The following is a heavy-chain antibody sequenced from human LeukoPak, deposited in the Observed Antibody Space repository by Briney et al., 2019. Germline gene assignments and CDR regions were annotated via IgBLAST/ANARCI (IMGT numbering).Heavy chain of an antibody. V-gene: IGHV1-2*06. J-gene: IGHJ4*02. CDR1: GYTFTGYY. CDR3: ASSGWIKPFDY. CDR2: INPNSGGT. D-gene: IGHD6-19*01. Sequence: ASVKVSCKASGYTFTGYYMYWVRQAPGDGLEWMGRINPNSGGTNYAQKFQGRVTMTRDTSISTAYMELSRLRYDDTAVYSCASSGWIKPFDYWGQGTLVTVSS.